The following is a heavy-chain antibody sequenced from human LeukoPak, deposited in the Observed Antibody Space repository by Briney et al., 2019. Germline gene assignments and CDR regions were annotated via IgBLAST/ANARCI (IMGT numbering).Heavy chain of an antibody. CDR1: GGSISSGDYY. CDR2: IYYSGST. Sequence: SQTLSLTCTVSGGSISSGDYYWSWIRQPPGKGLEWIGYIYYSGSTYYNPSLRSRVTISVDTSKNQFSLKLSSVTAADTAVYYCARSLTIFGVVTDWGQGTLVTVSS. D-gene: IGHD3-3*01. CDR3: ARSLTIFGVVTD. J-gene: IGHJ4*02. V-gene: IGHV4-30-4*08.